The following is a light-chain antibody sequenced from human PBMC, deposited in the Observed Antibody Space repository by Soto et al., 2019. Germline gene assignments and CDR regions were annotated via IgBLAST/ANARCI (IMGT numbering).Light chain of an antibody. J-gene: IGKJ1*01. CDR1: QSVRDY. CDR3: QQSYITPRI. CDR2: AAS. Sequence: IQMIQSPFSLFASVGDRVTLTCQASQSVRDYVNWYQQRPGKAPNLLIYAASTLHSGVPSRFSGSGSGTFFPLTINGLQPEDFATYYCQQSYITPRIFGQGTKVEV. V-gene: IGKV1-39*01.